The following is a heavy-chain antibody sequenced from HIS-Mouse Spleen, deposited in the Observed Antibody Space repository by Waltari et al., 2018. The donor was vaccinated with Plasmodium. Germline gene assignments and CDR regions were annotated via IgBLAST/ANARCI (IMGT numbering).Heavy chain of an antibody. D-gene: IGHD6-13*01. Sequence: EVQLVESGGGVVQPGGSLSLSCASPGSPFRSYWMSWVRQAPGKGLEGVANIKQDGSEKYYVDSVKGRFTISRDNAKNSLYLQMNSLRAEDTAVYYCASSWYWYFDLWGRGTLVTVSS. J-gene: IGHJ2*01. CDR1: GSPFRSYW. CDR2: IKQDGSEK. V-gene: IGHV3-7*01. CDR3: ASSWYWYFDL.